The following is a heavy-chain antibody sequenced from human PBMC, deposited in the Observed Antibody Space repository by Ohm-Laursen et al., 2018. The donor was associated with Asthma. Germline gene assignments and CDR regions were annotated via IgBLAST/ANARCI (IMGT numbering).Heavy chain of an antibody. J-gene: IGHJ4*02. V-gene: IGHV7-4-1*02. CDR3: ARGITFSDY. CDR2: INTNTGNP. CDR1: GYTFTTYP. Sequence: SSVKVSCKASGYTFTTYPLHWVRQAPGRGLEYMGWINTNTGNPTYAQGFTGRFVFSLDTSVSTAYLQISSLKAEDTAVYYCARGITFSDYWGQGTLVTVSS. D-gene: IGHD3-16*01.